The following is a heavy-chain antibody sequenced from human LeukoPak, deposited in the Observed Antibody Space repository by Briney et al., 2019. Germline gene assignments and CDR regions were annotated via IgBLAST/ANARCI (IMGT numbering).Heavy chain of an antibody. CDR3: VKDGQYGDYPTCTPFNWFDP. J-gene: IGHJ5*02. CDR2: ISGSGDNT. D-gene: IGHD2-21*01. V-gene: IGHV3-23*01. Sequence: GGSLRLSCAASGFTFNSYAMTWVRQAPGKGLEWVSTISGSGDNTYYADSVKGRFTISRDNSKNTLYLQMNSLRAEDTAVYYCVKDGQYGDYPTCTPFNWFDPWGQGTLVPVSS. CDR1: GFTFNSYA.